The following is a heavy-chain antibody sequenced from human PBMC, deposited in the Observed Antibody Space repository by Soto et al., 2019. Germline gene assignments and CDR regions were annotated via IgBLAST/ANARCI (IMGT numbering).Heavy chain of an antibody. J-gene: IGHJ5*02. CDR3: ARERVYGGNCLSWFDP. Sequence: SETLSLTCTVSGGSISSYYWSWIRQPAGKGLEWIGRIYTSGSTNYNPSLKSRVTMSVDTSKNQFSLKLSSVTAAATAVYYCARERVYGGNCLSWFDPWGQGTLVTVSS. V-gene: IGHV4-4*07. CDR1: GGSISSYY. CDR2: IYTSGST. D-gene: IGHD2-21*01.